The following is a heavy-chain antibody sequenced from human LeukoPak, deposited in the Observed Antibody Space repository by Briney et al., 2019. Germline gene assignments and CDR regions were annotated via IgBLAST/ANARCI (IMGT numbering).Heavy chain of an antibody. CDR1: GYTFTGYY. V-gene: IGHV1-2*02. Sequence: ASVKVSCKASGYTFTGYYMHWVRQAPGQGLEWMGWINPNSGGTNYAQKFQGRVTMTRDTSISTAYMELSRLRSGDTAVYYCARQPAAADYFDYWGQGTLVTVSS. CDR2: INPNSGGT. J-gene: IGHJ4*02. D-gene: IGHD6-13*01. CDR3: ARQPAAADYFDY.